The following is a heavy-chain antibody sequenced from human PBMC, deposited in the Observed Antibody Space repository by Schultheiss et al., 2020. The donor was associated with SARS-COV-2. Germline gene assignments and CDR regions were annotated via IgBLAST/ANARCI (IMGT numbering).Heavy chain of an antibody. Sequence: SVKVSCKASGGTFSSYAISWVRQAPGQGLEWMGGIIPIFGTANYAQKFQGRVTITADKSTSTAYMELSSLRSEDTAVYYCARTPIQLERETDAFDIWGQGTMVTVSS. D-gene: IGHD1-1*01. CDR3: ARTPIQLERETDAFDI. J-gene: IGHJ3*02. CDR2: IIPIFGTA. V-gene: IGHV1-69*06. CDR1: GGTFSSYA.